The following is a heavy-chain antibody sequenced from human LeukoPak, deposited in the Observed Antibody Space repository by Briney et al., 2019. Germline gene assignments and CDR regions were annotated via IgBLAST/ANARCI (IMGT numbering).Heavy chain of an antibody. Sequence: PGGSLRLSCAASGFTFSSYSMNWVRQAPGKGLEWVSYISSSSTTYYADSVKGRFTISRDNAKNSLYLQMNSLRDEDTAVYYCARGLTVTLALYYWGQGTLVTVSS. V-gene: IGHV3-48*02. CDR3: ARGLTVTLALYY. CDR2: ISSSSTT. CDR1: GFTFSSYS. D-gene: IGHD4-17*01. J-gene: IGHJ4*02.